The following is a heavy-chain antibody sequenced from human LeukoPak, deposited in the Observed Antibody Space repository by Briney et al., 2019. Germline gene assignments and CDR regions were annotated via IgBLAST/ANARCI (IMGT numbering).Heavy chain of an antibody. Sequence: GASVKVSCKVSGYTLSELSMHWVRQSPGKGLEWMGGFDVAETDTIYAQKFQGRVTITADESTSTAYMELSSLRSEDTAVYYCARSMITFGGVIAPEGYYFDYWGQGTLVTVSS. CDR1: GYTLSELS. D-gene: IGHD3-16*02. CDR3: ARSMITFGGVIAPEGYYFDY. J-gene: IGHJ4*02. V-gene: IGHV1-24*01. CDR2: FDVAETDT.